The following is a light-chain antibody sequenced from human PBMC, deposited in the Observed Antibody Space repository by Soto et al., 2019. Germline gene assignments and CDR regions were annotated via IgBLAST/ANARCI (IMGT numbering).Light chain of an antibody. J-gene: IGKJ3*01. CDR2: AAS. Sequence: EVVLTQSPGTLSLSPGERATLSCRASQSVANNYLAWYQQRPGQAPRLLIYAASSRAAGIPDRFSGSGSGTDFTLTISRLEPEDFGVFFCHHYGRSPIFTFGPGTTVEMK. CDR1: QSVANNY. CDR3: HHYGRSPIFT. V-gene: IGKV3-20*01.